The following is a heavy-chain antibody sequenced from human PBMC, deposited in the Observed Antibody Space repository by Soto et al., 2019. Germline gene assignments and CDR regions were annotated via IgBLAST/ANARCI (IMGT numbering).Heavy chain of an antibody. CDR2: MYPGDSDT. D-gene: IGHD3-10*01. V-gene: IGHV5-51*01. J-gene: IGHJ4*02. CDR1: GYDFNTNW. Sequence: LGESLKISCRGSGYDFNTNWFGWVRQLPGRGLEWVGIMYPGDSDTRYNPSLQGHVTLSADVTVSTAFLQWRSLKTSDTGIYFCAPLPRDCNKTSRYYADHWGQGTQVTVSS. CDR3: APLPRDCNKTSRYYADH.